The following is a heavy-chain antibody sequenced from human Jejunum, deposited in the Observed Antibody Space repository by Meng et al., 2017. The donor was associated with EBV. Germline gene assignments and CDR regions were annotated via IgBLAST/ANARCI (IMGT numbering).Heavy chain of an antibody. D-gene: IGHD4/OR15-4a*01. CDR1: GYIFSDYY. V-gene: IGHV1-69-2*01. Sequence: EVQLIQSGAVVKNPGAHVKISCKVAGYIFSDYYIHWVRQAPGEGLEWMGLVDPQDDETLYAEKFQGRVTITADTSPDTAYMELSSLRSEDTAIYYCALVLRARFNYFDPWGQGTLVTVSS. CDR2: VDPQDDET. J-gene: IGHJ5*02. CDR3: ALVLRARFNYFDP.